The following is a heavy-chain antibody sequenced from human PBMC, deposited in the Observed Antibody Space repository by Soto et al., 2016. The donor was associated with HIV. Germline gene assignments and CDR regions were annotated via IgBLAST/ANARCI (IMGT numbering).Heavy chain of an antibody. D-gene: IGHD2-15*01. V-gene: IGHV3-23*01. J-gene: IGHJ4*02. Sequence: EVQLLESGGGLVQPGGSLRLSCAASGFTFSSYAMSWVRQAPGKGLEWVSAISGSGGSTYYADSVKGRFTISRDNSKNTLYLQMNSLRAEDTAVYYCAKAPNVRGNRGDQIAGIFDYWGQGTLVTVSS. CDR2: ISGSGGST. CDR3: AKAPNVRGNRGDQIAGIFDY. CDR1: GFTFSSYA.